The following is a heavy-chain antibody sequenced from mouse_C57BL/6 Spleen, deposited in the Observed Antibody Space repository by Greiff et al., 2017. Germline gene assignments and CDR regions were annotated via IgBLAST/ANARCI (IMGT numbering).Heavy chain of an antibody. D-gene: IGHD2-1*01. CDR3: ARVDYYGNFVGFCY. V-gene: IGHV1-66*01. Sequence: QVQLKESGPELVKPGASVKISCKASGYSFTSYYIHWVKQRPGQGLEWIGWIYPGSGNTKYNEKFKGKAPLTADTSSITAYMQLSRLTSDDSAVYYCARVDYYGNFVGFCYWGQGATLTVSS. CDR1: GYSFTSYY. CDR2: IYPGSGNT. J-gene: IGHJ2*01.